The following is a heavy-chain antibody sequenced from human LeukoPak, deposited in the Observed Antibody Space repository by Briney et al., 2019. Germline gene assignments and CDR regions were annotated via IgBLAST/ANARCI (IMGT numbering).Heavy chain of an antibody. CDR1: GYTFTSYY. J-gene: IGHJ5*02. CDR3: ARMARAALPTNRRNWFDP. D-gene: IGHD2-2*01. CDR2: INPSGGST. V-gene: IGHV1-46*01. Sequence: ASVKVSCKASGYTFTSYYMHWVRQAPGQGLEWMGIINPSGGSTSYAQKFQGRVTMTRDTSTSTVYMELSSLRSEDTAVYYCARMARAALPTNRRNWFDPWGQGTLVTVSS.